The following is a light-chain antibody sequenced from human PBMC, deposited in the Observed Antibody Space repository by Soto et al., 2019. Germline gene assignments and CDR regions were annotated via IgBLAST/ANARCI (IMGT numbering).Light chain of an antibody. J-gene: IGKJ5*01. CDR2: AAS. CDR1: QDISNS. CDR3: QHYHNLPIT. Sequence: DIQMTQSPSSLSASVGDRVTLTCQASQDISNSLNWYQQKPGKAPKLLIFAASNLEVGVPSRFSGSGSGTHFTLTITSLQPEDIATYFCQHYHNLPITFGQGTRLDFK. V-gene: IGKV1-33*01.